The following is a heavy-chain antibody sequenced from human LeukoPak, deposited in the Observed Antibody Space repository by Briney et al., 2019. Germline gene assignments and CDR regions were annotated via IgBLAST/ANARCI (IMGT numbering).Heavy chain of an antibody. Sequence: PGGSLRLSCTVSGFTFRTYDMHWVRQAPGKGLEWVAVILYDGSNRQYADSVKGRFTISRDNSKNTLYLQMNSLRVGDTAVYYCAKVRGNVGSSYFPDYWGQGTLVTVTS. CDR3: AKVRGNVGSSYFPDY. J-gene: IGHJ4*02. CDR1: GFTFRTYD. CDR2: ILYDGSNR. V-gene: IGHV3-30*18. D-gene: IGHD3-22*01.